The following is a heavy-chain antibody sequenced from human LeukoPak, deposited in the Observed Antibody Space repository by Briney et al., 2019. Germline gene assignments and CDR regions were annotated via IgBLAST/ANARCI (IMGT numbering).Heavy chain of an antibody. D-gene: IGHD4-23*01. V-gene: IGHV4-59*12. CDR3: ARDGDGNSNWFDP. J-gene: IGHJ5*02. CDR2: IYYSGST. CDR1: GGSISSYY. Sequence: SETLSLTCTVSGGSISSYYWSWIRQPPGKGLEWIGYIYYSGSTYYNPSLKSRVTISVDTSKNQFSLKLSSVTAADTAVYYCARDGDGNSNWFDPWGQGTLVTVSS.